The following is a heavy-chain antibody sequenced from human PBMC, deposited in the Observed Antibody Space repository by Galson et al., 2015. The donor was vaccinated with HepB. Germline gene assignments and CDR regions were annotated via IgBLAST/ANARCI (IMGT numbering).Heavy chain of an antibody. V-gene: IGHV3-43*01. J-gene: IGHJ3*02. D-gene: IGHD6-13*01. Sequence: PLRPSGAASGFTYDDYTMLWARQAPGKGLEWGSLISWDGGSTYYADSVKGRFTISRDNSKNSLYLQMNSLRTEDTALYYCAKDIRSWYGRGGAFDIWGQGTMVTVSS. CDR1: GFTYDDYT. CDR2: ISWDGGST. CDR3: AKDIRSWYGRGGAFDI.